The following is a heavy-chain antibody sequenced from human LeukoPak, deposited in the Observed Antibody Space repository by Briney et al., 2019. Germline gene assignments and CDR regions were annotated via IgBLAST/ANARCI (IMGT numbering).Heavy chain of an antibody. D-gene: IGHD3-16*01. V-gene: IGHV3-23*01. CDR1: GFSFSNYA. CDR3: ASEGGFRIQGNLFDH. J-gene: IGHJ4*02. Sequence: GGSLRLSCAASGFSFSNYAMSWVRQAPGKGLEWVSGISGSGGSTYYADSVKGRFTISRDNSKNTLYLQMNSLRAEDTAVYYCASEGGFRIQGNLFDHWGQGTLVTVSS. CDR2: ISGSGGST.